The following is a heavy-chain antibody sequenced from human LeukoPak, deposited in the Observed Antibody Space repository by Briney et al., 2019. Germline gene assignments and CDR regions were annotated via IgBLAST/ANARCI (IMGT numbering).Heavy chain of an antibody. D-gene: IGHD2-2*01. CDR3: AKGVVVAPDVTPFDY. CDR2: IRSSGDNT. J-gene: IGHJ4*02. CDR1: GFTFSTYA. V-gene: IGHV3-23*01. Sequence: GGSLRLSCAASGFTFSTYAMSWVRQAPGKGLDWVSTIRSSGDNTYYADSVKGRFTISRDNSKNTLYLQMNSLRAEDTAVYYCAKGVVVAPDVTPFDYWGQGTLVTVSS.